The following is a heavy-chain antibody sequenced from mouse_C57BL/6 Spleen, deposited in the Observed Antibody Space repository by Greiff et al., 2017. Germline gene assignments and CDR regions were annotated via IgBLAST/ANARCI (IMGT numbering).Heavy chain of an antibody. D-gene: IGHD1-1*01. J-gene: IGHJ4*01. V-gene: IGHV5-17*01. CDR1: GFTFSDYG. CDR3: ARTYYGSSYEGYYAMDY. CDR2: ISSGSSTI. Sequence: EVKLEESGGGLVKPGGSLKLSCAASGFTFSDYGMHWVRQAPEKGLEWVAYISSGSSTIYYADTVKGRFTISRDNAKNTLFLQMTSLRSEDTAMYYCARTYYGSSYEGYYAMDYWGQGTSVTVSS.